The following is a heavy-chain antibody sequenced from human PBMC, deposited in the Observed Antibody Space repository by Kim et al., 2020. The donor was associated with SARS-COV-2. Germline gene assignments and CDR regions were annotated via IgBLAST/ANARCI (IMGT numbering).Heavy chain of an antibody. V-gene: IGHV3-30*04. Sequence: VGSLRLSCAASGFTFDSYAFHWVRQGPGKGLEWVSAIADDGRQEDHADSVKGRFTISRDNSRNTVFLQMNNLRSEDTAVYFCARAGSGGRPSLNWFDPWGQGTLVTVSS. CDR1: GFTFDSYA. J-gene: IGHJ5*02. D-gene: IGHD2-15*01. CDR2: IADDGRQE. CDR3: ARAGSGGRPSLNWFDP.